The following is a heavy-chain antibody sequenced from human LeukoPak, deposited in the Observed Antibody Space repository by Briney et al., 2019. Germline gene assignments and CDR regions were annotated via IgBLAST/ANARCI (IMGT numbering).Heavy chain of an antibody. CDR2: IKQDGSKK. V-gene: IGHV3-7*01. J-gene: IGHJ4*02. Sequence: PGGSLRLSCVASGFPFSSYWMTWVRQAPGKGLEWVANIKQDGSKKSYVDSVKGRFTISRDNAKRSLVLQMNSLRAEDTAVYYCVRAHGTYAPLGYWGQGILVTVSS. CDR3: VRAHGTYAPLGY. D-gene: IGHD2-2*01. CDR1: GFPFSSYW.